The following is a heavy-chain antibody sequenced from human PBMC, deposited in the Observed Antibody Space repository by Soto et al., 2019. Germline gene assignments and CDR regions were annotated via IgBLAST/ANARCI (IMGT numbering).Heavy chain of an antibody. CDR2: ISGSGGST. J-gene: IGHJ4*02. CDR1: GFTFSSYA. V-gene: IGHV3-23*01. CDR3: AKSDIVVVPAAIFYLY. Sequence: EVQLLESGGGLVQPGGSLRLSCAASGFTFSSYAMSWVRQAPGKGLEWVSAISGSGGSTYYADSVKGRFTISRDNSKNTLYLQMNSLRAEDTAVYYCAKSDIVVVPAAIFYLYWGQGTLVTVSS. D-gene: IGHD2-2*02.